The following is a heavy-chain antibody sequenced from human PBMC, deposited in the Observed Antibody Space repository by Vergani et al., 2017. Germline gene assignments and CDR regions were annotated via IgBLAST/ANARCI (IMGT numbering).Heavy chain of an antibody. Sequence: QVQLQESGPGLVKPSETLSLTCTVSGGSVSSGSYYWSWIRQPPGKGLEWIGYIYYSGSTNYNPSLKSRVTISVDTSKNQFSLKLSSVTAADTAVYYCARDQLSREQWFGELSTNFYYYYYGMDVWGQGTTVTVSS. V-gene: IGHV4-61*01. CDR2: IYYSGST. CDR1: GGSVSSGSYY. CDR3: ARDQLSREQWFGELSTNFYYYYYGMDV. J-gene: IGHJ6*02. D-gene: IGHD3-10*01.